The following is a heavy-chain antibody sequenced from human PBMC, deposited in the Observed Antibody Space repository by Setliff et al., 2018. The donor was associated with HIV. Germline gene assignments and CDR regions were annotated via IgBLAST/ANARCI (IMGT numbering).Heavy chain of an antibody. J-gene: IGHJ3*02. V-gene: IGHV1-8*02. CDR3: ASDWELGHGFYI. D-gene: IGHD3-10*01. Sequence: ASVKVSCKASGYTFTNYDLNWVRQASGQGLEWMGWMNPNSGNTGYAQKFQGRLAMTRNTSIDTAYMELSSLTSEDTAVYNCASDWELGHGFYIWGQGTMVTVSS. CDR2: MNPNSGNT. CDR1: GYTFTNYD.